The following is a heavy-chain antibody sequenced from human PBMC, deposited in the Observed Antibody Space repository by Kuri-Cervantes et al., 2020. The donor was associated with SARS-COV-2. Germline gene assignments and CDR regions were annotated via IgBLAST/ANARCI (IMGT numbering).Heavy chain of an antibody. D-gene: IGHD2-2*02. CDR2: IIPIFGTA. V-gene: IGHV1-69*06. CDR3: AREGAETLYTSRYYGMDV. Sequence: SVKVSCKASGGTFSSYAISWVRQAPGQGLEWMGGIIPIFGTANYAQKFQGRVTITADKSTSTAYVELSSLRSEDTAVYYCAREGAETLYTSRYYGMDVWGQGTTVTVSS. J-gene: IGHJ6*02. CDR1: GGTFSSYA.